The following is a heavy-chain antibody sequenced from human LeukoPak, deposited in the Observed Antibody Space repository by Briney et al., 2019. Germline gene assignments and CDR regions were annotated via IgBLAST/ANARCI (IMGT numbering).Heavy chain of an antibody. Sequence: GGSLRLSCAASGFTFSSYSMNWVRQAPGKGLEWVSSISSSSSYIYYADSVKGRFTISRDNAKNSLYLQMNSLRAEDTAVYYCAKDATTVTTFYFDYWGQGTLVTVSS. CDR1: GFTFSSYS. V-gene: IGHV3-21*01. J-gene: IGHJ4*02. CDR3: AKDATTVTTFYFDY. D-gene: IGHD4-17*01. CDR2: ISSSSSYI.